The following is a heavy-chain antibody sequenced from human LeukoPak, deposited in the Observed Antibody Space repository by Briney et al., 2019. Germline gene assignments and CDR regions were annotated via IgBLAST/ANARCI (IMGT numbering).Heavy chain of an antibody. CDR3: ASNSYGFPDAFDI. D-gene: IGHD5-18*01. CDR1: GGSISSGGYY. V-gene: IGHV4-31*03. Sequence: SETLSLTCTVSGGSISSGGYYWSWIRQHPGKGLEWIGYIYYSGSTYYNPSLKSRVTISVDTSKNQCSLKLSSVTAADTAVYYCASNSYGFPDAFDIWGQGTMVTVSS. J-gene: IGHJ3*02. CDR2: IYYSGST.